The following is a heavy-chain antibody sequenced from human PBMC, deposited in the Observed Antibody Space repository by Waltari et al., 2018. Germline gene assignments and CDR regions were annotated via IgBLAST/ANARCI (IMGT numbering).Heavy chain of an antibody. Sequence: EVQLVESGGGLVQPGGSLRLSCAASGFTFSSYSMNWVRQAPGQGLEWVSYISSSSSTIYYADSVKGRFTISRDNAKNSLYLQMNSLRAEDTAVYYCARDVRGGAYCGGDCYMPWGQGTLVTVSS. CDR3: ARDVRGGAYCGGDCYMP. CDR1: GFTFSSYS. V-gene: IGHV3-48*01. J-gene: IGHJ5*02. D-gene: IGHD2-21*02. CDR2: ISSSSSTI.